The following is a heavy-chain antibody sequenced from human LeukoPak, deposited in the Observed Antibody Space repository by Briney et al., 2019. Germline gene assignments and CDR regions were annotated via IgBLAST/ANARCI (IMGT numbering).Heavy chain of an antibody. Sequence: PPETLSLTCTVSGGSISSYYWSWIRQPPGKGLEWIGHIYYSGSTNYNPSLKSRVTISIDTSKNQFSLRLSSVTAADTAVYYCARGAAGYSYGWGQGTLVTVSS. D-gene: IGHD5-18*01. CDR3: ARGAAGYSYG. V-gene: IGHV4-59*01. J-gene: IGHJ4*02. CDR2: IYYSGST. CDR1: GGSISSYY.